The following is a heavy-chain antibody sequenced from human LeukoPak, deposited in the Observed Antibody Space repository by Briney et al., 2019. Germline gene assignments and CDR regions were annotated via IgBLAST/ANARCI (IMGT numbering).Heavy chain of an antibody. Sequence: GGALKLSWRGSGYIFTSYWIGWVRQMPGKGLEWMGVIYPGYSDTRYSPSYQGQVTISADTSISTAYLQCSSLTASDTAMYYCASRRRIVGATGDFDYWGQGTLVTVSS. CDR3: ASRRRIVGATGDFDY. CDR2: IYPGYSDT. D-gene: IGHD1-26*01. CDR1: GYIFTSYW. V-gene: IGHV5-51*01. J-gene: IGHJ4*02.